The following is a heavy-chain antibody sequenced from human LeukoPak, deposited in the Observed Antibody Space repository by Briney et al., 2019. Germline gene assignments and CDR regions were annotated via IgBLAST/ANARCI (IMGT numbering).Heavy chain of an antibody. J-gene: IGHJ6*02. CDR2: INHSGST. V-gene: IGHV4-34*01. CDR3: ARGRSYYYGSGSYYTVYGMDV. CDR1: GGSFSGYY. D-gene: IGHD3-10*01. Sequence: SETLSLTCAVYGGSFSGYYWSWIREPPGKGLEWIGEINHSGSTNYNPSLKSRVTISVDTSKNQFSLKLSSVTAADTAVYYRARGRSYYYGSGSYYTVYGMDVWGQGTTVTVSS.